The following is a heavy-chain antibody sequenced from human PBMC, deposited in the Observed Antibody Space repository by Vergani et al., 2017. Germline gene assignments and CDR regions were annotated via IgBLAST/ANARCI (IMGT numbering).Heavy chain of an antibody. D-gene: IGHD3-16*01. J-gene: IGHJ6*02. CDR3: TRLFGYYYYGMDV. CDR2: IRSKANSYAT. V-gene: IGHV3-73*01. Sequence: EVQLVESGGGLVHPGGSLKLSCAASGFTFSGSAMHWVRQASGKGLEWVGRIRSKANSYATAYAASVKGRFTISRDDSKNTAYLQMNSLKTEDTAVYYCTRLFGYYYYGMDVWGQGTTVTVSS. CDR1: GFTFSGSA.